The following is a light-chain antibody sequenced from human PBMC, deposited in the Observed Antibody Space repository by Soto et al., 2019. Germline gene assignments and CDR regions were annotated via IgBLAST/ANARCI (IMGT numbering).Light chain of an antibody. V-gene: IGKV3-15*01. CDR2: GAS. J-gene: IGKJ1*01. CDR3: QQFTTWPRDT. Sequence: DIVMTQSPAILSLSPGERATLSCRSSQGISSNLAWYQQKPGQAPRLLIYGASIRSTGVPARFSGGGSGTEFTLTITSLQSEDFAVYYCQQFTTWPRDTFGQGTKVEIK. CDR1: QGISSN.